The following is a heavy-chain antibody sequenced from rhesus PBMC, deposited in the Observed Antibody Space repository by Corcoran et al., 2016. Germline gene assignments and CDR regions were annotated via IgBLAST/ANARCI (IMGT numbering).Heavy chain of an antibody. V-gene: IGHV4-65*02. Sequence: QVQLQEPGPGLVKPSETLSPTCGVPGGPISSSNWWSWSRQPPGKGLEWIGNIGGSSGSTNYNPSLQSRVTVSKDTSKHQLSLKLSSVTAADAAVYYCARHRFSSWSSDFWGQGVLVTVSS. J-gene: IGHJ4*01. D-gene: IGHD6-13*01. CDR1: GGPISSSNW. CDR2: IGGSSGST. CDR3: ARHRFSSWSSDF.